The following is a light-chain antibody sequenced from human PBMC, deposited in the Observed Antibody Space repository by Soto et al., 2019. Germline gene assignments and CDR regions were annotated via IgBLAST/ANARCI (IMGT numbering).Light chain of an antibody. V-gene: IGKV2D-29*01. Sequence: DIVMTQSPLSLSVTPGQAASISCKSGQSLLHRNGKTYLFWYLQKPGQPPQLLMYEVSNRFSGVPDRFSGSGSGTDFTLKISRVEAEYVGVYYCMQSLQLPLTCGQGPKVEIK. CDR1: QSLLHRNGKTY. CDR2: EVS. CDR3: MQSLQLPLT. J-gene: IGKJ1*01.